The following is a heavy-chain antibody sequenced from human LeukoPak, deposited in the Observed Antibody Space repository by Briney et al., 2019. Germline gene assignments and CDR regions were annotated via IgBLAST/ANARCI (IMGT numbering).Heavy chain of an antibody. CDR3: ARALRYFDWLLLGNPYYFDY. CDR2: IKQDGSEK. Sequence: GGSLRLSCAASGFTFSSYWMSWVRQAPGKGLEWEANIKQDGSEKYYVDSVKGRFTISRDNAKNSLYLQMNSLRAEDTAVYYCARALRYFDWLLLGNPYYFDYWGQGTLVTVSS. V-gene: IGHV3-7*04. D-gene: IGHD3-9*01. CDR1: GFTFSSYW. J-gene: IGHJ4*02.